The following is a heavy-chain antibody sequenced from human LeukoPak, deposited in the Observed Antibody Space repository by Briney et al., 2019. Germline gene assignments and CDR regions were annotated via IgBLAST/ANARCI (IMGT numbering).Heavy chain of an antibody. Sequence: GSVKVSCKASGYTFTSYGISWVRQAPGQGLEWMGWIGAYNGNTNYAQKLQGRVTMTTDTSTSTAYMELRSLRSDDTAVYYCARGTFEWELLGGLEFDCWGQGTLVTVSS. V-gene: IGHV1-18*01. D-gene: IGHD1-26*01. CDR3: ARGTFEWELLGGLEFDC. CDR1: GYTFTSYG. J-gene: IGHJ4*02. CDR2: IGAYNGNT.